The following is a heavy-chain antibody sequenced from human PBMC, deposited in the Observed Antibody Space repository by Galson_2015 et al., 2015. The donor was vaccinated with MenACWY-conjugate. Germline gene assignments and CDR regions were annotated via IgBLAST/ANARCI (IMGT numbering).Heavy chain of an antibody. CDR1: GFTFGDYA. CDR3: TRDWPLEGPYYYYGMDV. J-gene: IGHJ6*02. V-gene: IGHV3-49*03. Sequence: SLRLSCAASGFTFGDYAMSWFRQAPGKGLEWVGFIRSKAYGGTTEYAASAKGRFTISRDDSKSIAYLQMNSLKTEDIAVYYCTRDWPLEGPYYYYGMDVWGQGTTVTVSS. D-gene: IGHD5-24*01. CDR2: IRSKAYGGTT.